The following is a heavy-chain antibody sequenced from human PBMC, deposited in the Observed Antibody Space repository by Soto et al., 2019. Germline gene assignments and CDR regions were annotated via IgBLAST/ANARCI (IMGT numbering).Heavy chain of an antibody. Sequence: QVQLVQSGAEVKKPGSSVKVSCKASGGTFSSYTISWVRQAPGQGLEWMGRIIPILGIANYAQKFQGRVTNTADKSTSTAYMELSSLRSEDTAVYYCARHAVPAAIGPFDYWGQGTLVTVSS. D-gene: IGHD2-2*01. CDR1: GGTFSSYT. CDR3: ARHAVPAAIGPFDY. CDR2: IIPILGIA. J-gene: IGHJ4*02. V-gene: IGHV1-69*02.